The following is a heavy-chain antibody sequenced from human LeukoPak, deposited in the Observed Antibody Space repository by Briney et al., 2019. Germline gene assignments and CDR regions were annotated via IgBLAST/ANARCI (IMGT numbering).Heavy chain of an antibody. Sequence: PGGSLRLSCAASGFTFSSSAMSWVRQAPGKGRKWVSGISTSGGSTYYSDSVKGRFTISRDNSKNTLYLQMNSLRAEDTAVYYCANGYNYGLDYWGQGTLVTVSS. J-gene: IGHJ4*02. CDR2: ISTSGGST. V-gene: IGHV3-23*01. CDR1: GFTFSSSA. D-gene: IGHD5-18*01. CDR3: ANGYNYGLDY.